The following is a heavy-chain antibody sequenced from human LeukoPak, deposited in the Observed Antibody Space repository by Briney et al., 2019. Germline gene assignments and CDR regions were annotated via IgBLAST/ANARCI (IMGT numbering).Heavy chain of an antibody. CDR2: ISYSGST. V-gene: IGHV4-59*01. CDR1: GGSISSYY. Sequence: PSETLSLTCSVSGGSISSYYWNWIRQPPGKVLEWIGSISYSGSTNYNPSLESRVTISVDTSKNQISLKLSSVTAADTAIYYCARAPERWYSYGSYTYHYMDVWGRGTTVTVSS. D-gene: IGHD3-10*01. CDR3: ARAPERWYSYGSYTYHYMDV. J-gene: IGHJ6*03.